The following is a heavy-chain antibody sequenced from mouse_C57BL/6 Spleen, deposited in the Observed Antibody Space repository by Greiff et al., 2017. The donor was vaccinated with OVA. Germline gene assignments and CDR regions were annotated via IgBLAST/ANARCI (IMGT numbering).Heavy chain of an antibody. Sequence: EVQLQQSGAELVRPGSSVKMSCKTSGYTFTSYGINWVKQRPGQGLEWIGYIYLGNGYTEYNEKFKGKATLTSDTTSCTAYMQLSSLTSDDSASYFCARAGPLYYGSSYEYFDVWGTGTTVTVSS. CDR3: ARAGPLYYGSSYEYFDV. J-gene: IGHJ1*03. CDR2: IYLGNGYT. D-gene: IGHD1-1*01. CDR1: GYTFTSYG. V-gene: IGHV1-58*01.